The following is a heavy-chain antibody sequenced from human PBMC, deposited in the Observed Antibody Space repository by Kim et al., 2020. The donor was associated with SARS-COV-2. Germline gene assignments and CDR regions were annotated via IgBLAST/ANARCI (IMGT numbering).Heavy chain of an antibody. D-gene: IGHD3-22*01. CDR2: IYPGDSDT. J-gene: IGHJ5*02. CDR1: GYSFTSYW. CDR3: ASGYYDSSGQENWFDP. V-gene: IGHV5-51*01. Sequence: GESLKISCKGSGYSFTSYWIGWVRQMPGKGLEWMGIIYPGDSDTRYSPSFQGQVTISADKSISTAYLQWSSLKASDTAMYYCASGYYDSSGQENWFDPWGQGTLVTVSS.